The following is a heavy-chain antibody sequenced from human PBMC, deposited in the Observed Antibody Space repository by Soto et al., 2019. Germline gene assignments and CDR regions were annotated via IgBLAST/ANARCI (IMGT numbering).Heavy chain of an antibody. J-gene: IGHJ5*02. D-gene: IGHD6-19*01. CDR1: GGSISSYY. CDR3: ARAIRYSSCWFNWFDP. V-gene: IGHV4-59*01. CDR2: IYYSGST. Sequence: SETLSLTCTVSGGSISSYYWSWIRQPPGKGLEWIGYIYYSGSTNYNPSLKSRVTISVDTSKNQFSLKLSSVTAADTAVYYCARAIRYSSCWFNWFDPWGQGTLVTVSS.